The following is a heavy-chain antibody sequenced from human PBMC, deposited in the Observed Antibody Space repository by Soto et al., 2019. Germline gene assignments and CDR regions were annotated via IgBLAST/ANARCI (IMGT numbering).Heavy chain of an antibody. D-gene: IGHD2-2*01. V-gene: IGHV3-23*01. Sequence: PGGSLRLSCAASGFTFSSYAMSWVRQAPGKGLEWVSVISGSDGSTYYADSVKGRFTISRDNSKNTLYLQMNSLRAEDTAIYYCAKEGCTSSSCYVNYWGQGTLVTVS. CDR1: GFTFSSYA. J-gene: IGHJ4*02. CDR3: AKEGCTSSSCYVNY. CDR2: ISGSDGST.